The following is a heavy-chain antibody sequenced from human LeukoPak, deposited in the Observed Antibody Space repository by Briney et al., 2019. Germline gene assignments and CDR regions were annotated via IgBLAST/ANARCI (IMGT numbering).Heavy chain of an antibody. CDR1: GFSLSTSGVG. Sequence: EPGPTLVNPTQTLTLICTFSGFSLSTSGVGVGWIRQPPGKALEWRALISWVDETHYSPSLKRRLTITKDTSKNQVVLTMTNMDPVDTATYSCARRPSITLVRGVIGWFDPWGQGTLVTVSS. CDR3: ARRPSITLVRGVIGWFDP. CDR2: ISWVDET. J-gene: IGHJ5*02. V-gene: IGHV2-5*02. D-gene: IGHD3-10*01.